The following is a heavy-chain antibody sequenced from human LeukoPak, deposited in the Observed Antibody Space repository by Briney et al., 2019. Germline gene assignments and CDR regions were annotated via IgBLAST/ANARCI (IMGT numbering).Heavy chain of an antibody. V-gene: IGHV3-30*02. D-gene: IGHD3-22*01. CDR1: RFTLSLSD. Sequence: PGGSLRLSCAAPRFTLSLSDLLWVRQAPGQGLEWVAFIRCDGRNFYYADSVKGRFTVSRDNTKNTLYLQMNSLRAEDTAVYYCARDDSSYETSAYWREGYFDYWGQGTLVTVSS. CDR2: IRCDGRNF. J-gene: IGHJ4*02. CDR3: ARDDSSYETSAYWREGYFDY.